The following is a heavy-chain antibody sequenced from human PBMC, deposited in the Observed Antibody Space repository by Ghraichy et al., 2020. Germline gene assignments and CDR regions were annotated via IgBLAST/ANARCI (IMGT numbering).Heavy chain of an antibody. CDR1: GFSLSTSGVG. D-gene: IGHD4-11*01. V-gene: IGHV2-5*02. J-gene: IGHJ4*02. CDR3: AHGTINAVNFDY. CDR2: IYWDDDK. Sequence: SGPTLVKPTQTLTLTCTFSGFSLSTSGVGVGWIRQPPGKALEWLALIYWDDDKRYSPSLKSSLTITKDTSKNQVVLTMTNMDPVDTATYYCAHGTINAVNFDYWGQGTLVTVSS.